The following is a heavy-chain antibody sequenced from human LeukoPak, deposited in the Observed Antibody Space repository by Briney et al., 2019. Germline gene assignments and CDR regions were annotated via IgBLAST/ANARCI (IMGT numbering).Heavy chain of an antibody. D-gene: IGHD2-2*01. CDR1: GYTFTGYY. V-gene: IGHV1-2*02. CDR3: ASLGYCSSTSCQEYYFDY. CDR2: INPNSGGK. J-gene: IGHJ4*02. Sequence: ASVKVSCKASGYTFTGYYMRWVRQAPGQGLEWMGWINPNSGGKNYAQKFQGRVTMTRDTSISTAYMELSRLRSDDTAVYYCASLGYCSSTSCQEYYFDYWGQGTLVTVSS.